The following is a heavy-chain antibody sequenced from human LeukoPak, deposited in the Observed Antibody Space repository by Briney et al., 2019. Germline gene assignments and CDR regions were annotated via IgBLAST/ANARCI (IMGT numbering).Heavy chain of an antibody. Sequence: SETLSLTCTVSGDSISSGNYYWSWIRQPAGKGLEWIGRIYTSGSTNYNPSLKSRVTISVDTSKNQFSLKLTSVTAADTAVYYCAREGIAVAGRSDAFDIWGQGTMVTVSS. V-gene: IGHV4-61*02. CDR3: AREGIAVAGRSDAFDI. CDR2: IYTSGST. J-gene: IGHJ3*02. CDR1: GDSISSGNYY. D-gene: IGHD6-19*01.